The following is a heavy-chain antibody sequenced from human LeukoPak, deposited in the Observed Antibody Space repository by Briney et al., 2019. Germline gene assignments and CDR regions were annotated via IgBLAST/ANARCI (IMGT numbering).Heavy chain of an antibody. J-gene: IGHJ4*02. CDR3: ARSNANCHCFDY. V-gene: IGHV3-64*01. Sequence: GGSLRLSCAASGFTFSTYAMHWVRQAPGKGLEYVSSISGNGDNTYYANSVKGRFTISRDNSKNTVYLQMGSLGAEDTAVYYCARSNANCHCFDYWGQGTLATVSS. D-gene: IGHD1-1*01. CDR2: ISGNGDNT. CDR1: GFTFSTYA.